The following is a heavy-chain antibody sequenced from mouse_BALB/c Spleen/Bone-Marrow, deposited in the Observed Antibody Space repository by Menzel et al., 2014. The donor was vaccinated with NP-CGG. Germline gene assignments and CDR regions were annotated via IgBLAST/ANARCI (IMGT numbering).Heavy chain of an antibody. J-gene: IGHJ4*01. CDR2: IHPSNGRT. CDR1: GYTFTSYW. CDR3: ARGTARAMMDY. V-gene: IGHV1S81*02. D-gene: IGHD3-2*01. Sequence: VQLQQSGTELVKPGASVKLSCKASGYTFTSYWIHWVRRGPGQGLEWIGEIHPSNGRTNYSEKFKTKATLTVDKSSSTAHMQLSSLTSEDSAVYYCARGTARAMMDYWGQGTSVTVSS.